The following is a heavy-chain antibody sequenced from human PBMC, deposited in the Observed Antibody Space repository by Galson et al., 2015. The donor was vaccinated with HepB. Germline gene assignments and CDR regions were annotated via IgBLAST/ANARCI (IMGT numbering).Heavy chain of an antibody. CDR1: GFTLSDYY. Sequence: SLRLSCAASGFTLSDYYMSWIRQAPGKGLEWVSYISISSSYTNYADSVKGRFTIYRDNAKNSLYLQMNSLRVEDTAVYYCARGGSGGRFDPWGQGTLVTVSS. CDR2: ISISSSYT. D-gene: IGHD1-14*01. CDR3: ARGGSGGRFDP. V-gene: IGHV3-11*06. J-gene: IGHJ5*02.